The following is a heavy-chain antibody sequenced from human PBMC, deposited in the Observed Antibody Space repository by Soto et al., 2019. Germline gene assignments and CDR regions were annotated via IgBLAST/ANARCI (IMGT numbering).Heavy chain of an antibody. CDR1: GGSVSSGSYY. D-gene: IGHD3-22*01. V-gene: IGHV4-61*01. Sequence: SETLSLTCTVSGGSVSSGSYYWSWIRQPPGKGLEWIGYIYYSGSTNYNPSLKSRVTISVDTSKNQFSLKLSSVTAADTSVYYCAREAQYYYDSSGYYGAGFDYWGQGTLVTVS. J-gene: IGHJ4*02. CDR3: AREAQYYYDSSGYYGAGFDY. CDR2: IYYSGST.